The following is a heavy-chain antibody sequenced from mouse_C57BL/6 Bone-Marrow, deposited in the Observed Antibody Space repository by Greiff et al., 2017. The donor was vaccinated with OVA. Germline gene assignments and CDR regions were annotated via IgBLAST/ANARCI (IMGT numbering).Heavy chain of an antibody. V-gene: IGHV5-4*01. Sequence: EVQLVESGGGLVKPGGSLKLSCAASGFTFSSYAMSWVRQTPEKRLEWVATISDGGSYTYYPDNVKGRFTISRDNAKNNMYLQMSHLKSENIAMYYCAREGGTTVVSHWYFDVWGTGTTVTVSS. J-gene: IGHJ1*03. D-gene: IGHD1-1*01. CDR2: ISDGGSYT. CDR1: GFTFSSYA. CDR3: AREGGTTVVSHWYFDV.